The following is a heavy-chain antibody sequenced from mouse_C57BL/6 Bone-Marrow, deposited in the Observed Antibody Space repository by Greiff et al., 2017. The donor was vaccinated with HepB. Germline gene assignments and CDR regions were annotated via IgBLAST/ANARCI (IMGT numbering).Heavy chain of an antibody. CDR1: GYTFTDYY. CDR2: INHNNGGT. Sequence: EVQLQQSGPELVKPGASVKISCKASGYTFTDYYMNWVKQSHGKSLEWIGDINHNNGGTSYNQKFKGKATLTVDKSSSTAYMELRSLTSEDSSVYYCARSVLRGYWGQGTTLTVSS. V-gene: IGHV1-26*01. J-gene: IGHJ2*01. CDR3: ARSVLRGY.